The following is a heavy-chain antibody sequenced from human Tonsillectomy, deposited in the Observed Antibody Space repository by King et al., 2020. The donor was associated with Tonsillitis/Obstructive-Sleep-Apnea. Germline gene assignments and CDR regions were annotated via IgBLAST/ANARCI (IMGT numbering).Heavy chain of an antibody. CDR3: ARCDGGSRGEFDY. V-gene: IGHV3-33*01. J-gene: IGHJ4*02. D-gene: IGHD1-26*01. CDR1: GFTFNNYG. CDR2: IWYDGSNK. Sequence: QLVQSGGGVVQPGRSLRLSCAASGFTFNNYGMHWVRQAPGKGLEWVAIIWYDGSNKYYADSVKGRFTISRDNSKNTLYLQMNSLRAEDTAVYYCARCDGGSRGEFDYWGQGTLVTVSS.